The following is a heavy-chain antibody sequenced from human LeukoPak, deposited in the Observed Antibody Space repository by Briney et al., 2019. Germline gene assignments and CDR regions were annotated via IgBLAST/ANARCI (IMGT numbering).Heavy chain of an antibody. CDR1: GFTFSNYA. CDR3: ARALSGNGPGTL. D-gene: IGHD3-10*01. CDR2: ISYDGSNK. J-gene: IGHJ4*02. V-gene: IGHV3-30-3*01. Sequence: GRSLRLSCAASGFTFSNYAMHWVRQAPGEGLEWVALISYDGSNKYYADSVKGQFTISRDISKNTLYLQMNSLSPEDTAVYYCARALSGNGPGTLWGQGTLVTVSS.